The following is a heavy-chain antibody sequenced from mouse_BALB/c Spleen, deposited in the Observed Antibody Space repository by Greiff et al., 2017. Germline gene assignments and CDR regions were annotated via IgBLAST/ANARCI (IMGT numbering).Heavy chain of an antibody. V-gene: IGHV3-2*02. CDR3: ARRDYYGRVDY. J-gene: IGHJ2*01. CDR1: GYSITSDYA. CDR2: IGYSGST. Sequence: EVKLQESGPGLVKPSQSLSLTCTVTGYSITSDYAWNRIRQFPGNKLEWMGYIGYSGSTSYNPSLKSRISITRDTSKNQFFLQLNSVTTEDTATYYCARRDYYGRVDYWGQGTTLTVSS. D-gene: IGHD1-1*01.